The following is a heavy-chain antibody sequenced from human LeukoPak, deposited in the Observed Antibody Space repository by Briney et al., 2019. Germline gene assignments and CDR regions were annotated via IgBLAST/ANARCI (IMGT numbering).Heavy chain of an antibody. Sequence: ASVKVSCKTSGYSFTAFYIHWVRQAPGQGLEWMGWINPNSGGTNYAQKFQGRVTMTRDTSISTAYMELSRLRSDNTAVYYCARVDSSSWYGWFDPWGQGTLVTVSS. CDR1: GYSFTAFY. D-gene: IGHD6-13*01. V-gene: IGHV1-2*02. CDR2: INPNSGGT. J-gene: IGHJ5*02. CDR3: ARVDSSSWYGWFDP.